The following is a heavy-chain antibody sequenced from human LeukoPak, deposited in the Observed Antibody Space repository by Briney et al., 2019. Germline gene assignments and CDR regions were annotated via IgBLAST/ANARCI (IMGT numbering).Heavy chain of an antibody. CDR2: INPNSGGT. D-gene: IGHD6-19*01. Sequence: GASVKVSCKASGYTFTGYYMHWVRQAPGQGLEWMGWINPNSGGTNYAQKFQGRVTMTRDTSISAAYMELSRLRSDDTAVYYCARVAVAEYYFDYWGQGTLVTVSS. CDR1: GYTFTGYY. CDR3: ARVAVAEYYFDY. V-gene: IGHV1-2*02. J-gene: IGHJ4*02.